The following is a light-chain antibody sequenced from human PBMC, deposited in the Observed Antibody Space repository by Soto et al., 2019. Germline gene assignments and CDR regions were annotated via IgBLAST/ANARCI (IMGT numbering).Light chain of an antibody. V-gene: IGLV2-14*01. CDR1: SSDIGGYNY. CDR3: CSYTSSSTYV. J-gene: IGLJ1*01. CDR2: DVS. Sequence: QSALTQPASVSGSPGQSITISCTGTSSDIGGYNYVSWYQQHPGKAPKAMIYDVSDRPSGVSYRFSGSKSGITASLTISGLQAEDEADYYCCSYTSSSTYVFGTGTKVTVL.